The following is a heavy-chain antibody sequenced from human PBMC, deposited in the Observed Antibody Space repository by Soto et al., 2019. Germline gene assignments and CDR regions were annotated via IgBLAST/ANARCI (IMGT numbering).Heavy chain of an antibody. CDR1: GFTFSSYG. D-gene: IGHD5-18*01. CDR2: IWYDGSNK. Sequence: GGSLRLSCAASGFTFSSYGMHWVRQAPGKGLEWVAVIWYDGSNKYYADSVKGRFTISRDNSKNTLYLQMNSLRAEDTAVYYCARVKRGYSYGSYYYYGMDVWGQGTTVTVSS. CDR3: ARVKRGYSYGSYYYYGMDV. V-gene: IGHV3-33*01. J-gene: IGHJ6*02.